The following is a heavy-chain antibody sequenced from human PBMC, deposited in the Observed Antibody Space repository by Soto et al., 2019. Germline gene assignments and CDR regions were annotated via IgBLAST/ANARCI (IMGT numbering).Heavy chain of an antibody. D-gene: IGHD6-13*01. V-gene: IGHV4-61*01. CDR3: ARDPAPYIAAAGTGYDF. CDR1: GGSVSSGNNY. Sequence: QVQLQESGPGLVKPSETLSLVCSVSGGSVSSGNNYWSWIRQPPGKGLEWIGYVYYTGSTKYNPSLKSRVTISLDTSKNQFSLQLSSVTAADTAVYYCARDPAPYIAAAGTGYDFWGQGTLVTVSS. CDR2: VYYTGST. J-gene: IGHJ4*02.